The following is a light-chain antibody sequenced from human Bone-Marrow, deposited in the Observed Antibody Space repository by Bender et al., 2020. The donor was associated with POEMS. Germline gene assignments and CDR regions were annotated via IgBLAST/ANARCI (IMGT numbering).Light chain of an antibody. CDR1: RSDIGNYNL. CDR2: QVR. CDR3: CSYVGNSIVV. Sequence: QSALTQPASVSGSPGQSITLTCTGSRSDIGNYNLVSWFKQSPGKAPQLMIYQVRKRASGVSNRFSGSKADNTASLTISGLQADDEGQYFCCSYVGNSIVVFGGGTTLIVL. V-gene: IGLV2-23*02. J-gene: IGLJ2*01.